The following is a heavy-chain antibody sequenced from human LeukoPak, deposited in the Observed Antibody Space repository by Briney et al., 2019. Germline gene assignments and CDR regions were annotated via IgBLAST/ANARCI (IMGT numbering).Heavy chain of an antibody. CDR3: AKDRAKGANPPYFDY. J-gene: IGHJ4*02. Sequence: GGSLRLSCAASGFTFSSYAMSWVHQAPGKGLEWVSAISGSGGSTYYADSVKGRFTISRDNSKNTLYLQMNSLRAEDTAVYYCAKDRAKGANPPYFDYWGQGTLVTVSS. D-gene: IGHD1-26*01. CDR2: ISGSGGST. V-gene: IGHV3-23*01. CDR1: GFTFSSYA.